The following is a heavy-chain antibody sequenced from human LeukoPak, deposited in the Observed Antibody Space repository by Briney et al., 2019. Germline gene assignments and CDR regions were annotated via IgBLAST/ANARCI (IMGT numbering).Heavy chain of an antibody. Sequence: GGSLRLSCAASGFTFDDYAMHWVRQAPGKGLEWVSLISWDGGSTYYADSVKGRFTISRDNSKNSLYLQMNSLRAEDTAVYYCARAGYCSGGSCYTFDYWGQGTLVTVSS. V-gene: IGHV3-43D*03. CDR1: GFTFDDYA. D-gene: IGHD2-15*01. J-gene: IGHJ4*02. CDR3: ARAGYCSGGSCYTFDY. CDR2: ISWDGGST.